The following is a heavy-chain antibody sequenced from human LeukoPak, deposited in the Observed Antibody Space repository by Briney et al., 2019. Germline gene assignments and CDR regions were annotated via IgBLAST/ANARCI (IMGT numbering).Heavy chain of an antibody. Sequence: GGSLRLSCAASGFTFSSWWMHWVRQAPGTGLEWVSRIYSVGSDTTYADSVKGRFTMSRDNAKNTLYLQMNSLRDEDTAVYYCVRGGGVVATVLDSWGQGTLVTVSS. CDR1: GFTFSSWW. V-gene: IGHV3-74*03. CDR3: VRGGGVVATVLDS. CDR2: IYSVGSDT. D-gene: IGHD5-12*01. J-gene: IGHJ4*02.